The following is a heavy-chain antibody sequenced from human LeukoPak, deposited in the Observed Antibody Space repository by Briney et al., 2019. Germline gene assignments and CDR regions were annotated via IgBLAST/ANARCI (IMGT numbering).Heavy chain of an antibody. Sequence: ASVKVSCKASGYTFTSYGISWVRQAPGQGLEWMGWISAYNGNTNYAQKLQGRVTMTTDTSTSTAYMELRSLRSDDTAVYYCARKGVYYDSSGRRPNWFDPWGQGTLVTVSS. CDR1: GYTFTSYG. D-gene: IGHD3-22*01. CDR3: ARKGVYYDSSGRRPNWFDP. V-gene: IGHV1-18*01. J-gene: IGHJ5*02. CDR2: ISAYNGNT.